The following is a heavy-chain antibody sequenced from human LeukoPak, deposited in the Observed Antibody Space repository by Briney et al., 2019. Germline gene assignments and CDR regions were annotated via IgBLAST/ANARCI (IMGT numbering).Heavy chain of an antibody. J-gene: IGHJ4*02. D-gene: IGHD3-9*01. V-gene: IGHV3-7*01. CDR2: IQQDGSVQ. CDR3: ATHDVLTGYPYFDF. Sequence: GGSLRLSCAASGFVFRSYCMSWVRQAPGKGLEWVANIQQDGSVQYYVDSVKGRFTISRDNAKNSLYLQMNSLSAEDTVVYYCATHDVLTGYPYFDFWGQGSLVAVSS. CDR1: GFVFRSYC.